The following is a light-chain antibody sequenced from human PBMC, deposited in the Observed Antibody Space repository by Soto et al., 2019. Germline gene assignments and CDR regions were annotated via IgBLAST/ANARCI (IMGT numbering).Light chain of an antibody. CDR2: GAS. V-gene: IGKV3-20*01. Sequence: EIVLTQSPGTLSLSPGERATLSCRASQSVGTTYLAWYQQKPGQAPRLLIYGASSRATGIPDRLSGSGAGTDFTLTISRLEPEDFAVYYCQQYDRSPYTFGQGTKVEIQ. CDR3: QQYDRSPYT. CDR1: QSVGTTY. J-gene: IGKJ2*01.